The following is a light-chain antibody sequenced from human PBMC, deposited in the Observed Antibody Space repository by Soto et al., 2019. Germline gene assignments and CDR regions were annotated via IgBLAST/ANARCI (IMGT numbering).Light chain of an antibody. CDR1: QSVSSY. V-gene: IGKV3-11*01. CDR2: DAS. Sequence: EIMLTQSPATLSLPPGERATLSCRASQSVSSYLAWYQQKPGQAPRLLIYDASNRATGIPARFSGSGSGTDFTLTNTSLEPEDFAVDYCQQRANGHPNFTFGPGTKADIK. J-gene: IGKJ3*01. CDR3: QQRANGHPNFT.